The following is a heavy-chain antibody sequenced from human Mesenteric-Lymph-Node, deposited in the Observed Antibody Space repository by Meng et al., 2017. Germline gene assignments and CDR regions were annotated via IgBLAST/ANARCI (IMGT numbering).Heavy chain of an antibody. V-gene: IGHV3-23*01. CDR2: LSASGGTI. Sequence: LLWSGGGWGQPAGSPRLSGVGSGFIFSNYAMSWVRQAPGKAPQWVAALSASGGTIYYADSVKGRFTISRDNAKNSLYLQMNSLRAEDTAVYYCARDHGYHNDYWGQGTLVTVSS. CDR1: GFIFSNYA. CDR3: ARDHGYHNDY. D-gene: IGHD5-18*01. J-gene: IGHJ4*02.